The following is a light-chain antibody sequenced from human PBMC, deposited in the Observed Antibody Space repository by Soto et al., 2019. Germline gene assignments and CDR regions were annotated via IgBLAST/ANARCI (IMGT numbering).Light chain of an antibody. CDR1: SSDIGGYNY. CDR3: TSYTSSSTLV. Sequence: QSALTQPASVSASPGQSIAISCTGTSSDIGGYNYVSWYQHHPGKAPKLMIYEVSNRPSGVSNRFSGSKSGDTASLTISGLQPEDEADYYCTSYTSSSTLVFGTGTKVTVL. J-gene: IGLJ1*01. CDR2: EVS. V-gene: IGLV2-14*01.